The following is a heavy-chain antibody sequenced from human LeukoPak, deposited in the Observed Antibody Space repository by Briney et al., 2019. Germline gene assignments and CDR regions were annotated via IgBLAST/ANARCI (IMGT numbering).Heavy chain of an antibody. CDR2: INSDGSST. J-gene: IGHJ4*02. Sequence: PGGSLRLSCAASGFTFDDYAMHWVRQAPGKGLVWVSRINSDGSSTSYADSVKGRFTISRDNAKNTLYLQMNSLRAEDTAVYYCAGGVLDGSFDYWGQGTLVTVSS. V-gene: IGHV3-74*01. CDR3: AGGVLDGSFDY. D-gene: IGHD3-16*01. CDR1: GFTFDDYA.